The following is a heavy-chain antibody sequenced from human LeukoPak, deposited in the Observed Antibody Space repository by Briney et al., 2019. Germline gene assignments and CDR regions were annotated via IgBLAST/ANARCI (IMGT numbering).Heavy chain of an antibody. CDR1: GYSFTTYD. J-gene: IGHJ4*02. V-gene: IGHV1-8*01. CDR2: MNPKSGNT. D-gene: IGHD6-13*01. Sequence: ASVKVSFKSSGYSFTTYDINWVRQAAGQGLEWVGWMNPKSGNTGNAQKFQGRVTMTRNTSISTAYMELTSLTSEDTAVYFCARIAAPGNRRLNFWGQGTLVTVSS. CDR3: ARIAAPGNRRLNF.